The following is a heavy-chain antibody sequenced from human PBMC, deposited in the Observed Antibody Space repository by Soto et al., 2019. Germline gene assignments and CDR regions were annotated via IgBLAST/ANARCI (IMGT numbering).Heavy chain of an antibody. D-gene: IGHD6-13*01. J-gene: IGHJ4*02. V-gene: IGHV4-59*01. CDR1: RGSISSYF. CDR3: ARDLAAVPRAFDY. CDR2: VYYTGTT. Sequence: PSQTLSLTCTVSRGSISSYFYIWVRQPPGTRLKWIGSVYYTGTTDYNPSLKCRVTLTVDTSTTQFSLNLRSVTAADTAVYYCARDLAAVPRAFDYWGRGTLATVSS.